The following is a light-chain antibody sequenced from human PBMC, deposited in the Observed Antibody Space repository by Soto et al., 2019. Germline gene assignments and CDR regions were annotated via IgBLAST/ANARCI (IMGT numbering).Light chain of an antibody. CDR3: SSHAGSKRV. V-gene: IGLV2-8*02. J-gene: IGLJ1*01. CDR1: SSDVGGYNY. CDR2: EVN. Sequence: QSVLTQPPSASRAPGHSVTIPCTGPSSDVGGYNYVSRYQQHPGKAPKLMIYEVNKRPSGVPDRFSGSKSGNTASLTVSGLQAEDEGDYYCSSHAGSKRVFGTGTKVTVL.